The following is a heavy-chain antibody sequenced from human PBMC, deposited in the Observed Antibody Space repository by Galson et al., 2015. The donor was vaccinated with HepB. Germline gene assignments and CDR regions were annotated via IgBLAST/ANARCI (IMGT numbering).Heavy chain of an antibody. CDR1: GGSISSYY. CDR2: IYYSGST. J-gene: IGHJ4*02. D-gene: IGHD3-22*01. Sequence: ETLSLTCTVSGGSISSYYWSWIRQPPGKGLEWIGYIYYSGSTNYNPSLKSRVTISVDTSKNQFSLKLSSVTAADTAVYYCARVGGSHYYDSSGYFDYWGQGTLVTVSS. CDR3: ARVGGSHYYDSSGYFDY. V-gene: IGHV4-59*01.